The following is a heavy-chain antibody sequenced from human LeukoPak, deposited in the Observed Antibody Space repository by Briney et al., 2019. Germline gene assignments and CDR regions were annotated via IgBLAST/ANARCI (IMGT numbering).Heavy chain of an antibody. CDR2: IIPIFGTA. J-gene: IGHJ3*02. D-gene: IGHD6-19*01. CDR3: ARPSGWQGYDAFDI. V-gene: IGHV1-69*13. CDR1: GYTFTGYY. Sequence: ASVKVSCKASGYTFTGYYMHWVRQAPGQGLEWMGGIIPIFGTANYAQKFQGRVTITADESTSTAYMELSSLRSEDTAVYYCARPSGWQGYDAFDIWGQGTMVTVSS.